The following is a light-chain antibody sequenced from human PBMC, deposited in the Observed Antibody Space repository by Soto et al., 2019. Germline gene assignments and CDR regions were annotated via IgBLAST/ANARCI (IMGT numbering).Light chain of an antibody. Sequence: QSALTQPASVSGSPGQSITISCTGTSSDVGGYKYVSWYQQHPGKAPKLMIYEVSNRPSGVSNRFSGSKSGNTASLTISGLRAEDEADYYCSSYTSSSTTLYVFGTGTKLTVL. CDR2: EVS. CDR3: SSYTSSSTTLYV. V-gene: IGLV2-14*01. CDR1: SSDVGGYKY. J-gene: IGLJ1*01.